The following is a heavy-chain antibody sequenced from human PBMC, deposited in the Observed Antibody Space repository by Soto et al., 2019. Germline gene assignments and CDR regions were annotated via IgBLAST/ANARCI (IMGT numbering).Heavy chain of an antibody. J-gene: IGHJ4*02. CDR3: AKAGGPTVTTLPPFDS. D-gene: IGHD4-17*01. CDR1: GFTFNYCA. Sequence: HPGGSLRLSCAASGFTFNYCAMHWVRQAPGKGLEWVALISYDGTNMYYADSVKGRFTISRDNSKNTLYLQMNSLRAEDTAVCYCAKAGGPTVTTLPPFDSWGLGTLVTVSS. V-gene: IGHV3-30*18. CDR2: ISYDGTNM.